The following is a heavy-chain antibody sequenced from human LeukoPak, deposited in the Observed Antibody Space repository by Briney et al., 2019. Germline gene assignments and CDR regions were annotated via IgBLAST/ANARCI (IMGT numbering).Heavy chain of an antibody. CDR1: GFTFSSYG. J-gene: IGHJ4*02. D-gene: IGHD2-21*02. V-gene: IGHV3-30*18. CDR2: ISYDGSNK. CDR3: AKDRLLNCRGDCYIFDY. Sequence: PGGSLRLSCAASGFTFSSYGMHWVRQAPGKGLEWVAVISYDGSNKYYADSVKGRFSISRDNSKNTLYLQVNGLRTEDTAVYYCAKDRLLNCRGDCYIFDYWGQGTVVTVSS.